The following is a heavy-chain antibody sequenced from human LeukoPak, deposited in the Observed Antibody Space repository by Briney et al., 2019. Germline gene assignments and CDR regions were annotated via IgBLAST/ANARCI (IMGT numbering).Heavy chain of an antibody. CDR1: GFTFSSYE. V-gene: IGHV3-48*03. Sequence: PGGSLRLSCAASGFTFSSYEMNWVRQARGKGLEWVSYISSSGTTIYYADSVKGRFTISRDNAKISPYLQMNSLRAEDTAVYYCARGGYCSSSICYSLNAFDIWGQGTMFTVSS. CDR3: ARGGYCSSSICYSLNAFDI. CDR2: ISSSGTTI. J-gene: IGHJ3*02. D-gene: IGHD2-2*01.